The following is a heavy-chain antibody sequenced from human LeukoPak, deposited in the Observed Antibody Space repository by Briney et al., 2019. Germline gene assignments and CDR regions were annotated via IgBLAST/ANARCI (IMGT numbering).Heavy chain of an antibody. V-gene: IGHV2-5*01. CDR2: IYWNDGK. Sequence: SGPTPVNPPETLTVTCTLSGFSVSTSGVGVGWIRQPPGRALEWLAHIYWNDGKYYSSSLKSRLTITKDTSKNLVVLTMTNMDPVDTATYYCARLYTISSYSFDYWGQGTLVTVSS. CDR3: ARLYTISSYSFDY. J-gene: IGHJ4*02. CDR1: GFSVSTSGVG. D-gene: IGHD6-13*01.